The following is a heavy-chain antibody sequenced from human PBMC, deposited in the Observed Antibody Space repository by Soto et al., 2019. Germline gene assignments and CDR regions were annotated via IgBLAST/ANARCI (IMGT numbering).Heavy chain of an antibody. CDR3: ARVDPYYFGFLDY. CDR1: GGSISSGGYY. J-gene: IGHJ4*02. D-gene: IGHD3-10*01. V-gene: IGHV4-31*03. Sequence: TLSLTCTVSGGSISSGGYYWSWIRQHPGKGLEWIGYIYYIGSTYYNPSLKSRVTISVDTSKNQFSLKLSSVTAADTAVYYCARVDPYYFGFLDYWDQGILVTAPQ. CDR2: IYYIGST.